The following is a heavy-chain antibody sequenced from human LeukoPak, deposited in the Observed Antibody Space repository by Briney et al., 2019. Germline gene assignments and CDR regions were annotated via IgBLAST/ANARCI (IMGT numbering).Heavy chain of an antibody. CDR2: LDPSDSYT. Sequence: GESLRISCQGSGYSFTSYWISWGRHMPGKGLEWMGGLDPSDSYTNYSPSFQGHVTISADKSISTAYLQWSSLKASDTAMYYCARLEEITFGGVIVIPEGYWGQGTLVTVSS. V-gene: IGHV5-10-1*01. CDR1: GYSFTSYW. J-gene: IGHJ4*02. D-gene: IGHD3-16*02. CDR3: ARLEEITFGGVIVIPEGY.